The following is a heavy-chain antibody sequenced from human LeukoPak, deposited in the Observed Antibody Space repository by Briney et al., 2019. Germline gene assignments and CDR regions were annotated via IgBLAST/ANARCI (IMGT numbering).Heavy chain of an antibody. V-gene: IGHV4-34*01. D-gene: IGHD2-2*01. CDR3: VQSTDQYFYGMDV. CDR1: AGSVSGNI. Sequence: SETLSLTCAVSAGSVSGNIWTWIRQPPGKGLEWVGEINHSGSPNYNPSLKSRVTISVDISKNVCSLKLTSVTAVDTAVYYCVQSTDQYFYGMDVWGQGTSVTVSS. J-gene: IGHJ6*02. CDR2: INHSGSP.